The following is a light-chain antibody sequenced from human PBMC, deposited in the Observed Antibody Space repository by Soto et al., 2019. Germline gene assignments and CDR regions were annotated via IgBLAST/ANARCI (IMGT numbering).Light chain of an antibody. CDR3: SSYTSSTTLVV. CDR1: SSDVGTYNY. CDR2: DVS. Sequence: QSALTQPASVSGSPGQSITISCTGTSSDVGTYNYVSWYQQHPGKAPKLMVYDVSNRPSGVSNRFSGSKSGNTASVTISGLQAEDEADYYCSSYTSSTTLVVFGGGTQLTVL. V-gene: IGLV2-14*03. J-gene: IGLJ2*01.